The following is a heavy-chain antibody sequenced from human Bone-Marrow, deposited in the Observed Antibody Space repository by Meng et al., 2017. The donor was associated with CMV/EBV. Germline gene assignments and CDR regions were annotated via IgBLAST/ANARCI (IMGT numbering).Heavy chain of an antibody. CDR3: ARGLRQADY. CDR2: INSNTGGT. Sequence: ASVQVSSKASGFTFTDYYIHWVRQAPGEGLEWMGWINSNTGGTKFPQTFQGRVTMTRDTSITTAYMELSRLRSDDTAGYFCARGLRQADYWGQGTLVTVSS. J-gene: IGHJ4*02. V-gene: IGHV1-2*02. CDR1: GFTFTDYY.